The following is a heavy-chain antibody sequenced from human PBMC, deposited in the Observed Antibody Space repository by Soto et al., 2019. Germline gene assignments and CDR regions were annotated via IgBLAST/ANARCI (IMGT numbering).Heavy chain of an antibody. J-gene: IGHJ4*02. D-gene: IGHD2-15*01. CDR1: GFTFSDYY. CDR2: ISSSGSTI. V-gene: IGHV3-11*01. Sequence: GGSLRLSCAASGFTFSDYYMSWIRQAPGKGLEWASYISSSGSTIYYADSVKGRFTISRDNAKNSLYLQMNSLRAEDTAVYYCARARLAAATPYYFDYWGQGSLVTVSS. CDR3: ARARLAAATPYYFDY.